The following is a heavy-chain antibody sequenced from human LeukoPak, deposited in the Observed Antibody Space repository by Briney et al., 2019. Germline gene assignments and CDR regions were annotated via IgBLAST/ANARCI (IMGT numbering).Heavy chain of an antibody. D-gene: IGHD2-15*01. Sequence: ASVKVSCKASGYTFTGYFMHWVRQAPGHGLEWMGRINPNSGGTNYAQKFQGRVTMTRDTSISTAYTELSRLRSDDTAVYYCARGPLGAYCSGGSCAGDYWGQGTLVTVSS. V-gene: IGHV1-2*06. CDR1: GYTFTGYF. J-gene: IGHJ4*02. CDR2: INPNSGGT. CDR3: ARGPLGAYCSGGSCAGDY.